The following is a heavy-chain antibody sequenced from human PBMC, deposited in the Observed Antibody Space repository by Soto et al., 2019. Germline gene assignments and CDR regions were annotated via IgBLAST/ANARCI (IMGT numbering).Heavy chain of an antibody. CDR3: ARGGFRGHCSSHSCYSFFDS. D-gene: IGHD2-2*01. J-gene: IGHJ5*01. V-gene: IGHV1-2*02. CDR2: VNPNSGST. CDR1: GYTFDDYY. Sequence: QVQLVQSGAEVKKPGASVKVSCKASGYTFDDYYIHWVRQAPGQGLEWMGWVNPNSGSTNYAQKFQGSVTMTRDTSIGTAYMEVSRLRSDDTAVYYCARGGFRGHCSSHSCYSFFDSWGQGTLVTVSS.